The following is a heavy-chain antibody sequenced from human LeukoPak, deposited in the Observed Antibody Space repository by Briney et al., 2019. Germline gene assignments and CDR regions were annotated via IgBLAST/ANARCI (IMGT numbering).Heavy chain of an antibody. CDR2: IYHSGST. J-gene: IGHJ4*02. CDR1: GGSIGSGGYS. V-gene: IGHV4-30-2*01. D-gene: IGHD4-11*01. CDR3: ARVDYSNYAMDY. Sequence: PSQTLSLTCAVSGGSIGSGGYSWSWIRQPPGKGLEWIGYIYHSGSTFYNPSLKSRVTISVDRSKNQFSLKLSSVTAADTAVYYCARVDYSNYAMDYWGQGTLVTVSS.